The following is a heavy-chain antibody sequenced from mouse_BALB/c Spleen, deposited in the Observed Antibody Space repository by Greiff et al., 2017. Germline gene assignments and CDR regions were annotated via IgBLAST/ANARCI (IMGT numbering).Heavy chain of an antibody. V-gene: IGHV2-9*02. D-gene: IGHD2-10*01. CDR2: IWAGGST. J-gene: IGHJ4*01. CDR3: ARDSYYGNSYAMDY. CDR1: GFSLTSYG. Sequence: VHLVESGPGLVAPSQSLSITCTVSGFSLTSYGVHWVRQPPGKGLEWLGVIWAGGSTNYNSALMSRLSISKDNSKSQVFLKMNSLQTDDTAMYYCARDSYYGNSYAMDYWGQGTSVTVSS.